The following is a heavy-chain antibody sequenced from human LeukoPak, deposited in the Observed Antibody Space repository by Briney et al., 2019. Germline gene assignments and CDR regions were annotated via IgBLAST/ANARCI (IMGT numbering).Heavy chain of an antibody. CDR2: IWYDGSNK. V-gene: IGHV3-33*01. J-gene: IGHJ4*02. CDR1: GFTFSSYG. Sequence: GGSLRLSCAASGFTFSSYGMHWVRQAPGKGLEWVAVIWYDGSNKYYADSVKGRFTISRDNSKNTLYLQMNSLRAEDTAVYYCARDSSGYYSHFDYWGQGTLVTVSS. CDR3: ARDSSGYYSHFDY. D-gene: IGHD3-22*01.